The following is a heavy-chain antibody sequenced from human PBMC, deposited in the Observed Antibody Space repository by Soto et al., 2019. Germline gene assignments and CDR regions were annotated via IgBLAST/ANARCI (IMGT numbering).Heavy chain of an antibody. CDR1: GYSFSSYG. CDR3: VRDGGSGIDY. J-gene: IGHJ4*02. CDR2: IWYDGTKK. D-gene: IGHD3-10*01. V-gene: IGHV3-33*01. Sequence: QVQLVESGGGVVQPGRSLRLSCAVSGYSFSSYGMHWVRQAPGRGLEWVAVIWYDGTKKNYADPVKGRFTISRDDSKNMLYLQMNSLRVEDTAVYDCVRDGGSGIDYWGQGNLVTVSS.